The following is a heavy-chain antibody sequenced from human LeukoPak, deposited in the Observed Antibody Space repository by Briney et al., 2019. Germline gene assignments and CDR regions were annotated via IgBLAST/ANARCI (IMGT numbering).Heavy chain of an antibody. Sequence: PGGSLRLSCAASGFTFSSYTVNWVRQAPGRGLEWVSSIGSTSSNIYYADSMKGRFTISRDNAKNSLYLQMNSLRAEDTAVYYCAKDRFISSGTWDPRAGFDYWGQGTLVTVSS. CDR3: AKDRFISSGTWDPRAGFDY. CDR1: GFTFSSYT. D-gene: IGHD3-3*01. V-gene: IGHV3-21*01. CDR2: IGSTSSNI. J-gene: IGHJ4*02.